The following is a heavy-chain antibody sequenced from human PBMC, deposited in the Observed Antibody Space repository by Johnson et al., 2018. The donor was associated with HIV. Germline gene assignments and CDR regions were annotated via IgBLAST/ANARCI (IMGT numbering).Heavy chain of an antibody. CDR1: GFTVSSNY. Sequence: MQLVESGGGLIQPGGSLRLSCAASGFTVSSNYMSWVRQAPGKGLEWVSVIYSGGSTYYADSVKGRFTISRDNSKNTLYLQMYSLRAEDTAVYYCARGYSGSDDAFDIWGQGTMVTVSS. V-gene: IGHV3-53*01. CDR2: IYSGGST. J-gene: IGHJ3*02. D-gene: IGHD1-26*01. CDR3: ARGYSGSDDAFDI.